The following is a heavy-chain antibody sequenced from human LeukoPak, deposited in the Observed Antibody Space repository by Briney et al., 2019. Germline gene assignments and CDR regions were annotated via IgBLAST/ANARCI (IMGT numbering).Heavy chain of an antibody. V-gene: IGHV4-59*01. D-gene: IGHD5-18*01. CDR2: IYYSGST. CDR3: ARTTEGGYSYGYFYYYYMDV. Sequence: PSETLSLTCTVSGGPISSYYWSWIRQPPGKGLEWIGYIYYSGSTNYNPSLESRVTISVDTSKNQFSLKLSSVTAADTAVYYCARTTEGGYSYGYFYYYYMDVWGKGPRSPSP. J-gene: IGHJ6*03. CDR1: GGPISSYY.